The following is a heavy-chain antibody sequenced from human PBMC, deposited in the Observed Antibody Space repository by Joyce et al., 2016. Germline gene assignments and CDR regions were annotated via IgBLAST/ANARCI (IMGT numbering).Heavy chain of an antibody. V-gene: IGHV3-33*01. D-gene: IGHD1-26*01. CDR2: IWSDGTNK. CDR3: ARSDTQYGLGWGDY. CDR1: GFTFSSYG. J-gene: IGHJ4*02. Sequence: QVQLVESGGGVVQPGRSLRLSCAASGFTFSSYGMHWVRQAPGKGLGWVAVIWSDGTNKYYADSVKGRFTISRDNSKNTLYLQSNSLRAEDTAVYYCARSDTQYGLGWGDYWGQGTLVTVSS.